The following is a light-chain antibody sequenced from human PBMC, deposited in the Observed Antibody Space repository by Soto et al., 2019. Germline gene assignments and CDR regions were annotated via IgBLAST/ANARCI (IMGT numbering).Light chain of an antibody. CDR1: QSVSSSY. Sequence: DIVLTQSPGTMSLSPGERATLSCRASQSVSSSYLAWYQQKPGQAPRHLIYGVSSRATGIPDRFSGSGSETDFTLTISRLEPEDFALYYCQQYGDSLWTFGQGTKVEIK. V-gene: IGKV3-20*01. CDR3: QQYGDSLWT. CDR2: GVS. J-gene: IGKJ1*01.